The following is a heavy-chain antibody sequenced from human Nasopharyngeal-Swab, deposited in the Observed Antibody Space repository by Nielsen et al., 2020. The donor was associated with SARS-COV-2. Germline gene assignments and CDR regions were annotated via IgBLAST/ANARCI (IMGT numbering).Heavy chain of an antibody. Sequence: GESLKISCAASGFTFSAHYMDWVRQAPGKGLDWVGRIRNKANSYTTEYAASVKGRFTISRDDSKNSLYLQMSSLRTEDTALYYCARDLSSIWTSGLGVWGQGTTVIVAS. D-gene: IGHD6-13*01. J-gene: IGHJ6*02. V-gene: IGHV3-72*01. CDR1: GFTFSAHY. CDR2: IRNKANSYTT. CDR3: ARDLSSIWTSGLGV.